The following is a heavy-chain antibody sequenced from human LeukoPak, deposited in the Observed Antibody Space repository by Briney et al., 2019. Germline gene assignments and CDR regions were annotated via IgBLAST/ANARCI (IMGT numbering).Heavy chain of an antibody. D-gene: IGHD2-15*01. CDR2: ISLSGGSA. V-gene: IGHV3-23*01. Sequence: GGSLRLSCAASGFTFNNYVMNWVRQAPGKGLEWLSSISLSGGSAYYADSVKGRFTISRDNAKNSLYLQMNSLRVEDTAVYYCARGGWWRFDPRGQGTLVTVSS. J-gene: IGHJ5*02. CDR3: ARGGWWRFDP. CDR1: GFTFNNYV.